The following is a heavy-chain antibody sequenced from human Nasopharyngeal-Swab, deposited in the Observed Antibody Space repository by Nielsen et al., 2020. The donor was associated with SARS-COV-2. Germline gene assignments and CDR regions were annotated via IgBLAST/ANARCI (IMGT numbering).Heavy chain of an antibody. CDR1: GYTFTSYG. Sequence: ASVKVSCKASGYTFTSYGISWVRQAPGQWLEWMGYINAGNGDTKYSQKFQGRIIITKDTSAGTAYVEVSSLRSEDTGVYYCARGIAGHSETYWGQGTLVTVSS. D-gene: IGHD5-12*01. J-gene: IGHJ4*02. CDR2: INAGNGDT. CDR3: ARGIAGHSETY. V-gene: IGHV1-3*01.